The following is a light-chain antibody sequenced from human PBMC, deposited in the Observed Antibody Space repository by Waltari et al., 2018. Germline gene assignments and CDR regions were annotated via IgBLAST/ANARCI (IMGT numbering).Light chain of an antibody. V-gene: IGKV1-39*01. J-gene: IGKJ4*01. CDR1: KSISSY. Sequence: DIQMTQSPSSLSASVGDRVTITCRASKSISSYLNWYQQKPGKAPKLLIYAASSLQSGVPSRFSGSGSETDFTLTISSLQPEDFATYYCQQSYSTPLTFGGGTKGEIK. CDR2: AAS. CDR3: QQSYSTPLT.